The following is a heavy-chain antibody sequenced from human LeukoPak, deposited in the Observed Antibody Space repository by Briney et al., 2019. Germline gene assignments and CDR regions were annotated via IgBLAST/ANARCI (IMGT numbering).Heavy chain of an antibody. CDR3: ARGHYITMVRGVSYYYGMDV. V-gene: IGHV1-8*01. CDR1: GYTFTSYD. CDR2: MNPNSGNT. Sequence: GASVKVSRKASGYTFTSYDINWVRQATGQGLEWMGWMNPNSGNTGYAQKFQGRVTMTRNTSISTAYMELSSLRSEDTAVYYCARGHYITMVRGVSYYYGMDVWGQGTTVTVSS. D-gene: IGHD3-10*01. J-gene: IGHJ6*02.